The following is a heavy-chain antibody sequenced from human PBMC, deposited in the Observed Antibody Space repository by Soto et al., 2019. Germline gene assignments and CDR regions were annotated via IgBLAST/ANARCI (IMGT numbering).Heavy chain of an antibody. CDR1: GHSINSDYY. Sequence: SETLSLTCTVAGHSINSDYYWGWIRQPPGKGLEWIGSIYPGGGTYYNPSLKSRVAISIDTPKNQFSLRLTSVTAADTAMYYCARKGYYPSGRINLFDSWGQGTLVTVSS. CDR2: IYPGGGT. J-gene: IGHJ4*02. V-gene: IGHV4-38-2*02. D-gene: IGHD3-10*01. CDR3: ARKGYYPSGRINLFDS.